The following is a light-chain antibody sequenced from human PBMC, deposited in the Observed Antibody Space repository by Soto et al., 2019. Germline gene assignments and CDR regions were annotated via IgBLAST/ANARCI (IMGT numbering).Light chain of an antibody. Sequence: DIVMTQSPDSLAVSLGERATINCKSSQSVLYSSNNKNYLAWYQQKPGQPPKLLIYWASTRESGVPDRFSGSGTDFTLTISSLQAEDVAVYYCQQYYNTPRTFGGGTKVEIK. CDR1: QSVLYSSNNKNY. CDR3: QQYYNTPRT. V-gene: IGKV4-1*01. J-gene: IGKJ4*01. CDR2: WAS.